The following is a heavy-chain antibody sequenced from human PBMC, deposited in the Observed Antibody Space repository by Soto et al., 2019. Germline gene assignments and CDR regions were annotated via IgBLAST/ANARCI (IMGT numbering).Heavy chain of an antibody. CDR3: AIGYSSWGGHYYYGMDV. V-gene: IGHV1-8*01. CDR1: GYTFTSYD. CDR2: MNPNSGNT. J-gene: IGHJ6*02. D-gene: IGHD6-6*01. Sequence: ASVKVSCKASGYTFTSYDINWVRQATGQGLEWMGWMNPNSGNTGYAQKFQGRVTMTRNTSISTAYMELSSLRSEDTAVYYCAIGYSSWGGHYYYGMDVWGQGTTVTVSS.